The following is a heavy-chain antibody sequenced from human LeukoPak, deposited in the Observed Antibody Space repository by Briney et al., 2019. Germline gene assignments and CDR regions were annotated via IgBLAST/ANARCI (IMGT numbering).Heavy chain of an antibody. J-gene: IGHJ4*02. V-gene: IGHV1-69*13. CDR3: ARASSSWFRTDPIDY. CDR2: IIPIFGTA. D-gene: IGHD6-13*01. CDR1: GGTFSSYA. Sequence: ASVKVSCKASGGTFSSYAISWVRQAPGQGLEWMGGIIPIFGTANCAQKFQGRVTITADESTSTAYMELSSLRSDDTAVYYCARASSSWFRTDPIDYWGQGTLVTVSS.